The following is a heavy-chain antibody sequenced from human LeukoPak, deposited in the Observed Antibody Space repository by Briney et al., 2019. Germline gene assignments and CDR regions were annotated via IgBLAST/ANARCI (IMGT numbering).Heavy chain of an antibody. CDR1: GGTFISYA. CDR3: ASGVVAGSNWFDP. V-gene: IGHV1-69*04. CDR2: IIPILGIA. J-gene: IGHJ5*02. D-gene: IGHD6-19*01. Sequence: ASVKVSCKASGGTFISYAISWVRQAPGQGLEWMGRIIPILGIANYAQKFQGRVTITADKSASTAYMELSSLRSEDTAVYYCASGVVAGSNWFDPWGQGTLVTVSS.